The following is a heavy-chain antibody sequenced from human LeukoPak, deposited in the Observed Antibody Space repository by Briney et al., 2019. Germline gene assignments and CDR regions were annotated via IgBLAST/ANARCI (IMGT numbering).Heavy chain of an antibody. Sequence: AASVKVSCKASGYTFTGYYMHWVRQAPGQGLEWMGWINPNSGGTKYAQKFQGRVTMTRDTSISTAYMELSRLRSDDTAVYYCAKDRNYYGSGSYRQDPLAFDYWGQGTLVTVSS. J-gene: IGHJ4*02. V-gene: IGHV1-2*02. CDR3: AKDRNYYGSGSYRQDPLAFDY. D-gene: IGHD3-10*01. CDR2: INPNSGGT. CDR1: GYTFTGYY.